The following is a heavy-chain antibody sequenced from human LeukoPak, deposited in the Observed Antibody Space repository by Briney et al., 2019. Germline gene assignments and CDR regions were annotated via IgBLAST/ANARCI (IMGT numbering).Heavy chain of an antibody. CDR1: DDPITMYY. Sequence: SETLSLTCSVSDDPITMYYWTWIRQPPGKGLEWIGYVDHTGSTNFNPSLNGRVTISRDTSRNLFSLRLTSVTAADTAVYFCARGRVSSSTWHSTYYYYFYMDVWGKGTTVTVSS. CDR2: VDHTGST. V-gene: IGHV4-59*01. CDR3: ARGRVSSSTWHSTYYYYFYMDV. J-gene: IGHJ6*03. D-gene: IGHD4-11*01.